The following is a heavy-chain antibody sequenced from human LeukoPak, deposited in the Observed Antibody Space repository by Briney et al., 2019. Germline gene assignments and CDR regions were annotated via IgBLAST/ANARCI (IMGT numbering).Heavy chain of an antibody. J-gene: IGHJ4*02. V-gene: IGHV3-23*01. CDR1: GFTFSTYV. CDR2: IDRGGGIET. D-gene: IGHD1-1*01. CDR3: AIGYQYDLDY. Sequence: GGSLRLSCAASGFTFSTYVMKWVRQAPGQGLEWVSTIDRGGGIETHYADSVKGRFTISRYNSKNTLDLQVNTLRDEDTAVYYCAIGYQYDLDYWGQGTLVTVSS.